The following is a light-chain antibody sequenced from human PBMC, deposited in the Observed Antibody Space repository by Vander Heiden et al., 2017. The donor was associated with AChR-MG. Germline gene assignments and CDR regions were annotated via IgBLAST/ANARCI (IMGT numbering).Light chain of an antibody. J-gene: IGLJ3*02. Sequence: QSVLTQPPSASGTPGQRVTISCSGRTSNIGSNTVNWYQQLPGTAPKLLIDSNNQRPSGVPDRFSGSKSGTSASRAISGLQSEDEADYYCAAWDDSLNGQVFGGGTKLTVL. CDR2: SNN. V-gene: IGLV1-44*01. CDR3: AAWDDSLNGQV. CDR1: TSNIGSNT.